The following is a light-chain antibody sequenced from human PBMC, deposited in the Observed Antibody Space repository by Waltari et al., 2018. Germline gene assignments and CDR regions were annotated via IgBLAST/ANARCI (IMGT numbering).Light chain of an antibody. CDR3: QQYDSSPWT. Sequence: DIQMTQSPSTLSASVGDTVTITCRASQRISSWLAWYQQKPGKAPNLLIYKASSLESGVPSRFSGSGSGTEFTLTISSLQPDDFATYYCQQYDSSPWTFGQGTKVEIK. CDR1: QRISSW. CDR2: KAS. J-gene: IGKJ1*01. V-gene: IGKV1-5*03.